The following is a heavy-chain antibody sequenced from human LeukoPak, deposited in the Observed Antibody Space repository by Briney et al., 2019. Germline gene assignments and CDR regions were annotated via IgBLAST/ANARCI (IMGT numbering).Heavy chain of an antibody. V-gene: IGHV6-1*01. CDR2: TYYRSKWYN. Sequence: SQTLSLTCALSGDSVSSNSAAWHWIRQSPSRGLEWLGRTYYRSKWYNDYAVSVKSRITINPDTSKNQFSLQLNSVTPEDTAVYYCARCLSPVGAFCYLDYWGQGTLVTVSS. J-gene: IGHJ4*02. D-gene: IGHD1-26*01. CDR3: ARCLSPVGAFCYLDY. CDR1: GDSVSSNSAA.